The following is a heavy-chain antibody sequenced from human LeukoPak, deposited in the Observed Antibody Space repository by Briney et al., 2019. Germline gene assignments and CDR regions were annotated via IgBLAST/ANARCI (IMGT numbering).Heavy chain of an antibody. J-gene: IGHJ6*03. D-gene: IGHD3-10*02. CDR3: AELGITMIGGV. Sequence: GWSLTVSCAASGFTISSYWMHWVRNAPAKGMVWVSRINSDGSSTSYADSVKGRFTISRDNAKNSLYLQMNSLRAEDTAVYYCAELGITMIGGVWGKGTTVTIYS. V-gene: IGHV3-74*01. CDR1: GFTISSYW. CDR2: INSDGSST.